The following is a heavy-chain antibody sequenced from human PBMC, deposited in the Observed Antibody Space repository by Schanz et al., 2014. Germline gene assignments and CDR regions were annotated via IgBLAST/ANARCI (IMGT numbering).Heavy chain of an antibody. D-gene: IGHD1-7*01. J-gene: IGHJ3*01. CDR2: AYGTEST. CDR3: ARGRTTKTT. Sequence: QVQLQESGPGLVKPSETLSLTCTVSGVSISGSHWTWIRQPPGKGLQWIGFAYGTESTKYNPSLKSRATISADPPKTQFSLNRPSVPAADTAVYYCARGRTTKTTWGQGTMVTVSS. CDR1: GVSISGSH. V-gene: IGHV4-59*12.